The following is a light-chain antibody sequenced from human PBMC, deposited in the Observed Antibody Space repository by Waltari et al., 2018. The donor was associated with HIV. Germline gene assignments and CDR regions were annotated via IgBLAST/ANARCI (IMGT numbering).Light chain of an antibody. J-gene: IGLJ1*01. CDR2: DVS. V-gene: IGLV2-14*03. CDR1: PSDVGGLRY. CDR3: SSYTSSSTYV. Sequence: QSALTQPASVSGSPGQSITISCTGTPSDVGGLRYVSWYQQHPGKATKLMIYDVSNRPSGVSNRFSGSKSGNTASLTISGLQAEDEADYYCSSYTSSSTYVFGTGTKVTVL.